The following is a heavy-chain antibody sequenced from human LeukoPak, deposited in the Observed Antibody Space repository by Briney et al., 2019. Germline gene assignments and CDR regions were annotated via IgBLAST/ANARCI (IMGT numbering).Heavy chain of an antibody. CDR2: IYYSGST. D-gene: IGHD2-15*01. CDR3: ARASEVVVAVTFDY. V-gene: IGHV4-31*03. CDR1: GGSISSGGYY. Sequence: SQTLSLTCTVSGGSISSGGYYWSWIRQHPGKGLEWIGYIYYSGSTYYNPSLKSRVTISVDTSKNQFSLKLSSVAAADTAVYYCARASEVVVAVTFDYWGQGTLVTVSS. J-gene: IGHJ4*02.